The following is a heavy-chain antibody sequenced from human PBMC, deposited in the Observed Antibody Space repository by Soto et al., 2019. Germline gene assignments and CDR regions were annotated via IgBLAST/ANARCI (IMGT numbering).Heavy chain of an antibody. Sequence: GGSLRLSCAASGFTFSSYSMNWVRQAPGKGLEWVSSISSSSSYIYYADSVKGRFTIPRDNAKNSLYLQMNSLRAEDTAVYYCARDPDYGGKKAYGMDVWGQGTTVTV. CDR2: ISSSSSYI. CDR3: ARDPDYGGKKAYGMDV. J-gene: IGHJ6*02. CDR1: GFTFSSYS. D-gene: IGHD4-17*01. V-gene: IGHV3-21*01.